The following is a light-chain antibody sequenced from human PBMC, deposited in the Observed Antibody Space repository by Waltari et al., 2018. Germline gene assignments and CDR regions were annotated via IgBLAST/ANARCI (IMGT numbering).Light chain of an antibody. CDR2: FAS. CDR1: QSVGTS. Sequence: EILMTQFPAPLSASPGERVTLSCRASQSVGTSLAWYQQKHGQAPSLLIFFASTRATGVPARFSGSGSGTEFTLTISSLQSEDFAGYYCQQYDNWPPWTFGQGTKVE. V-gene: IGKV3-15*01. CDR3: QQYDNWPPWT. J-gene: IGKJ1*01.